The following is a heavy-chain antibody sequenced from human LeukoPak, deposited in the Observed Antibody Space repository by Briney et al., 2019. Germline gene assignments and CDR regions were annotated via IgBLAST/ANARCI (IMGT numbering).Heavy chain of an antibody. CDR2: IKQDGSEK. V-gene: IGHV3-7*01. Sequence: GGSLRLSCAASGFTFSSYWMSWVRQAPGKGLEWVANIKQDGSEKYYVDSVKGRFTISRDNAKNSLYLQMNSLRAEDTAVYYCAKGYSSSWIYFQHWGQGTLVTVSS. D-gene: IGHD6-13*01. CDR1: GFTFSSYW. J-gene: IGHJ1*01. CDR3: AKGYSSSWIYFQH.